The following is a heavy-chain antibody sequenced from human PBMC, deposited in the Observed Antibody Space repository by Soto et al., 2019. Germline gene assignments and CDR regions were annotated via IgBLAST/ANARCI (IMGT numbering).Heavy chain of an antibody. Sequence: PSETLSLTCTVSGGSISSGGYYWSWIRQHPGKGLEWIGYIYYSGSTYYNPSLKSRVTISVDTSKNQFSLKLTSVTAADTAVYNCARVPRPHMRTXGRAARRHYNYYDGMDVWGQGTTVTVSS. CDR3: ARVPRPHMRTXGRAARRHYNYYDGMDV. CDR2: IYYSGST. CDR1: GGSISSGGYY. V-gene: IGHV4-31*03. J-gene: IGHJ6*02. D-gene: IGHD2-15*01.